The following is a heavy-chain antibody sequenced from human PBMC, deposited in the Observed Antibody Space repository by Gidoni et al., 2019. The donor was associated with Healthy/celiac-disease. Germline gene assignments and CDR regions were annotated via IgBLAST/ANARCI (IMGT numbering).Heavy chain of an antibody. CDR1: GFSLRTSGVG. Sequence: QITLKESGPTLVQPTQTLTLTCTFSGFSLRTSGVGVGWIRQPPGKALEWLELIYWNDAKRDSTSQKSRVNITKDTSKNQVVIKMNNMDHGDTATYYGAHRGYDYGWGSYPRGGVDPWGQGTLVTVSS. CDR3: AHRGYDYGWGSYPRGGVDP. CDR2: IYWNDAK. V-gene: IGHV2-5*01. J-gene: IGHJ5*02. D-gene: IGHD3-16*02.